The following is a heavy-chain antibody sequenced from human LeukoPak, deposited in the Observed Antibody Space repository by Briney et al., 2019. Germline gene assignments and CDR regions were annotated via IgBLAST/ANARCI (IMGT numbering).Heavy chain of an antibody. D-gene: IGHD1-26*01. Sequence: GGSLRLSCAASGFTFSDHYMDWVRQTPGKGLEWVGRSRNKANSYTTEYAASVKGRFTISRDDSKNSLSLQMNSLKTDDTAVYYCARASRSGSYSFYWGQGTLVTVSS. J-gene: IGHJ4*02. CDR3: ARASRSGSYSFY. CDR1: GFTFSDHY. V-gene: IGHV3-72*01. CDR2: SRNKANSYTT.